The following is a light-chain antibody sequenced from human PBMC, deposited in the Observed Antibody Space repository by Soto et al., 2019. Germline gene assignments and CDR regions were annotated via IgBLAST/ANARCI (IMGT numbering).Light chain of an antibody. J-gene: IGKJ1*01. CDR2: GTS. CDR1: QSVSSSY. Sequence: EIALTQSPGTLSLSPGARATLSCRASQSVSSSYLAWYQQKPGQAPRLLIYGTSSRATAIPDRFSGSGSGTEFTLTISRLEPEDFALYYCQQYGSSSWTFGQGTKVEIK. V-gene: IGKV3-20*01. CDR3: QQYGSSSWT.